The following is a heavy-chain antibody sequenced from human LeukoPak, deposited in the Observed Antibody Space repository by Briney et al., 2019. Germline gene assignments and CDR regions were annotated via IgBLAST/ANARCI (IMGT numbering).Heavy chain of an antibody. CDR1: GYTFTSYY. D-gene: IGHD3-22*01. CDR3: ARSAYYYDSSGPGRD. Sequence: ASVKVSCKASGYTFTSYYMHWVRQAPGQGLEWMGIINPSGGSTSYAQKFQGRVTMTRDTSISTAYMELSRLRSDDTAVYYCARSAYYYDSSGPGRDWGQGTLVTVSS. CDR2: INPSGGST. J-gene: IGHJ4*02. V-gene: IGHV1-46*01.